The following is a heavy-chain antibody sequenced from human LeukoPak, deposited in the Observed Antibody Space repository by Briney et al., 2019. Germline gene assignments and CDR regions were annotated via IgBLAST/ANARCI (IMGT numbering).Heavy chain of an antibody. CDR2: ISSSSSYI. CDR1: GFTFSSYS. V-gene: IGHV3-21*01. Sequence: GGSLRLSCAASGFTFSSYSMNWVRQAPGKGLEWVSSISSSSSYIYYADSVKGRFTISRDNAKNSLYLQMNSLRAEDTAVYYCXXVXVRYSSGGTFDYWGQGTLVTVTS. CDR3: XXVXVRYSSGGTFDY. D-gene: IGHD6-19*01. J-gene: IGHJ4*02.